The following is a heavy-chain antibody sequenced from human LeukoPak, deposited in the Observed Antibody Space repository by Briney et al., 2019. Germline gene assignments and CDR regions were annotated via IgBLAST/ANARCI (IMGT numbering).Heavy chain of an antibody. CDR1: RYSFTSYW. CDR3: ARASYDFWSGYPNYYYGMDV. J-gene: IGHJ6*02. CDR2: ICPGDSDT. V-gene: IGHV5-51*01. D-gene: IGHD3-3*01. Sequence: GESLKISCKGSRYSFTSYWIGWVRQMPGKGLEWMGIICPGDSDTRYSPSFQGQVTISADKSISTAYLQWSSLKASDTAMYYCARASYDFWSGYPNYYYGMDVWGQGTTVTVSS.